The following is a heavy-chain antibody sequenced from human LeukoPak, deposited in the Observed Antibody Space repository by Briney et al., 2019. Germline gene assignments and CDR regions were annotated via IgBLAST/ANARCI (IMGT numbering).Heavy chain of an antibody. CDR2: ISYDGSNK. CDR1: GFTFSSYG. V-gene: IGHV3-30*18. D-gene: IGHD3-22*01. Sequence: GGSLRLSCAASGFTFSSYGMHWVRQAPGKGLEWVAVISYDGSNKYYADSVKGRFTIPRDNSKNTLYLQMNSLRAEDTAVYYCAKEYYYDSSGYYYFQHWGQGTLVTVSS. CDR3: AKEYYYDSSGYYYFQH. J-gene: IGHJ1*01.